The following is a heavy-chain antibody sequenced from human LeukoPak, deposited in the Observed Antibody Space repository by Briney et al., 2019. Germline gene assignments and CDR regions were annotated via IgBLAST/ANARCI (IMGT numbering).Heavy chain of an antibody. Sequence: SETLSLTCTFSGGPISSGGYYWSLSREHPGQVLEWVGYSYYSSSTYYNPSLKSRVTISVDTSKNQFSLKLSSVTAADTAVYYCARTGIVVVPAAQTSYFDYWGKGTLVTVSS. J-gene: IGHJ4*02. CDR3: ARTGIVVVPAAQTSYFDY. CDR2: SYYSSST. D-gene: IGHD2-2*01. CDR1: GGPISSGGYY. V-gene: IGHV4-31*03.